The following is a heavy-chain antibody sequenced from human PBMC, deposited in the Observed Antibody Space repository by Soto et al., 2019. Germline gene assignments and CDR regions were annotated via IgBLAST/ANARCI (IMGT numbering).Heavy chain of an antibody. J-gene: IGHJ6*02. CDR3: ARTSAAGKYYYGMDV. D-gene: IGHD6-13*01. Sequence: PGESLKISCKGSGYSFTSYWIAWVRQMPGKGLEWMGFIFPHDSDIRYSPSFEGQVTISADKSISTAYLQWSSLKASDTAMYYCARTSAAGKYYYGMDVWGQGTTVTVSS. CDR2: IFPHDSDI. V-gene: IGHV5-51*01. CDR1: GYSFTSYW.